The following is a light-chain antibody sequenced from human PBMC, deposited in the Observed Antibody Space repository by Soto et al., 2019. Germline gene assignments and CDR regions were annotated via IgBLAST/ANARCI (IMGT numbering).Light chain of an antibody. CDR2: EAS. Sequence: IQMTQSPATLSASVGDRVTITCRASQSVNGWLAWDQQKPGKAPKLLLSEASSLDSGVPSRFSGSGSGTRYVLTITSLQPEDFATFYCQQYDSYSTLGGGTTEESK. CDR3: QQYDSYST. J-gene: IGKJ4*01. CDR1: QSVNGW. V-gene: IGKV1-5*01.